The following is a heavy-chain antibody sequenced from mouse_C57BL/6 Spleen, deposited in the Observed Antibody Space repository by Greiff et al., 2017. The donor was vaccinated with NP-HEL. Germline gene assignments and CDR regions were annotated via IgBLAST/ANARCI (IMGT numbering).Heavy chain of an antibody. CDR1: GYTFTNYW. D-gene: IGHD3-1*01. CDR3: ARSGAYYFDY. Sequence: VKLMESGAELVRPGTSVKMSCKASGYTFTNYWIGWAKQRPGHGLEWIGDIYPGGGYTNYNEKFKGKATLTADKSSSTAYMQFSSLTSEYSAIYYCARSGAYYFDYWGQGTTLTVSS. CDR2: IYPGGGYT. V-gene: IGHV1-63*01. J-gene: IGHJ2*01.